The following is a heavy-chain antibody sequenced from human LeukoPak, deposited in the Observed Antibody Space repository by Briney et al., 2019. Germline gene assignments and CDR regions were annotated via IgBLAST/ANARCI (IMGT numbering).Heavy chain of an antibody. CDR1: GFSFSDYA. CDR2: IRYDGSNK. V-gene: IGHV3-30*02. J-gene: IGHJ4*02. CDR3: AKEIWPTVTTPGWTYFDY. D-gene: IGHD4-17*01. Sequence: GGSLRLSCAASGFSFSDYAIYWVRQTPGKGLEWVAFIRYDGSNKYYADSVKGRFTISRDNSKNTLYLQMNSLRAEDTAVYYCAKEIWPTVTTPGWTYFDYWGQGALVTVSS.